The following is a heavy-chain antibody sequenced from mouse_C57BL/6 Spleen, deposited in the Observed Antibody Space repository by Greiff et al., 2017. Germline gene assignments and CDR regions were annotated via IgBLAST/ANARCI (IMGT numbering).Heavy chain of an antibody. V-gene: IGHV1-78*01. J-gene: IGHJ4*01. CDR1: GYTFTDHT. CDR2: ISPRDGST. CDR3: ARSNGYYVMDY. Sequence: VQLQQSDAELVKPGASVKISCKVSGYTFTDHTIHWMKQRPEQGLEWIGYISPRDGSTKYNEKFKGKATLTADKSSSTAYMQLNSVTSANSAVYFFARSNGYYVMDYWGRGTSVTVSS.